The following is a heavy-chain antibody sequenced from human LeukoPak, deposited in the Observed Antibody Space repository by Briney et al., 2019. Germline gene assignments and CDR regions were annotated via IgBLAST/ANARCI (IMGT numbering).Heavy chain of an antibody. D-gene: IGHD6-13*01. CDR2: INHSGST. Sequence: PSETLSLTCAVYAGSFSGYYWSWLRQPPGKGLEWIGEINHSGSTNYNPSLKSRVTISVGTSKNQFSLALSSVTAADTPVYYCSRRGASSWSYVYFDYWGQGTLVTGS. J-gene: IGHJ4*02. V-gene: IGHV4-34*01. CDR3: SRRGASSWSYVYFDY. CDR1: AGSFSGYY.